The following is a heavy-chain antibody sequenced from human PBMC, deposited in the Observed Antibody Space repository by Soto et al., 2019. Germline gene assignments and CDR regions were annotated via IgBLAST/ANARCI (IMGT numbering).Heavy chain of an antibody. D-gene: IGHD2-2*01. J-gene: IGHJ6*02. CDR1: GFTFSSYG. V-gene: IGHV3-33*01. CDR2: IWSDGNNK. CDR3: PRGGYCSSTSCRYYYYYGMDV. Sequence: GGSLRLSCAASGFTFSSYGMHWVRQAPGKGLEWVAVIWSDGNNKYYADSVKGRFTISRDNSKNTLYLQMNSLRAEDTALYFCPRGGYCSSTSCRYYYYYGMDVWGQGTTVTVSS.